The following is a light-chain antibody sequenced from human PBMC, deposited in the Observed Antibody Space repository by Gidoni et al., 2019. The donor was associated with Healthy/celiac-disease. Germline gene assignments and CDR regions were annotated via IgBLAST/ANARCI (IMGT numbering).Light chain of an antibody. V-gene: IGKV3-11*01. CDR1: QSVSSY. CDR3: LQCSKRPLELT. Sequence: EIVLTQSPAPLSLSPEERATLSCSASQSVSSYLDLYQQKPHQAPRLLIYDASNTTTGIPARFSGSGAGTDFTLTISGVETVEFAVYYCLQCSKRPLELTFGGGTKVEIK. J-gene: IGKJ4*01. CDR2: DAS.